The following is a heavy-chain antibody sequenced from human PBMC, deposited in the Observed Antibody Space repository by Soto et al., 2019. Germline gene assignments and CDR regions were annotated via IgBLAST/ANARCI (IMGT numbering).Heavy chain of an antibody. CDR3: ARELRFGEDYYGMDV. CDR1: GGSISSGGYY. Sequence: SGGSISSGGYYWSWIRQHPGKGLEWIGYIYYSGSTYYNPSLKSRVTISVDTSKNQFSLKLSSVTAADTAVYYCARELRFGEDYYGMDVWGQGTTVTVS. CDR2: IYYSGST. V-gene: IGHV4-31*02. J-gene: IGHJ6*02. D-gene: IGHD3-10*01.